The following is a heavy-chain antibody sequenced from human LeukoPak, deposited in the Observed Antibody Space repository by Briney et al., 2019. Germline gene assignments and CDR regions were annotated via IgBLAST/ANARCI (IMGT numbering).Heavy chain of an antibody. J-gene: IGHJ4*02. D-gene: IGHD3-16*02. CDR2: IKQDGSEK. CDR1: GLTFSDYW. V-gene: IGHV3-7*01. CDR3: ARDGVITFGGVIVADY. Sequence: PGGSLRLSCAASGLTFSDYWMSWVRQAPGKGLEWVANIKQDGSEKYYVDSVKGRFTISRDNAKNSLYLQMNSLRAEDTAVYYCARDGVITFGGVIVADYWGQGTLVTVSS.